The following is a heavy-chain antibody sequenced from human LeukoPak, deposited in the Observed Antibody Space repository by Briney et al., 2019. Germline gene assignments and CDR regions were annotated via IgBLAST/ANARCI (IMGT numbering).Heavy chain of an antibody. V-gene: IGHV3-9*01. CDR1: GFTFDDYA. CDR3: ASYIRYFTMDV. CDR2: ISWNSGSI. J-gene: IGHJ6*03. D-gene: IGHD3-9*01. Sequence: PGGSLRLSCAASGFTFDDYAMHWVRQAPGKGLEWVSGISWNSGSIGYADSVKGRFTISRNNAKNSVYLQMNSLRAEDTVVYYCASYIRYFTMDVWGKGTTVIISS.